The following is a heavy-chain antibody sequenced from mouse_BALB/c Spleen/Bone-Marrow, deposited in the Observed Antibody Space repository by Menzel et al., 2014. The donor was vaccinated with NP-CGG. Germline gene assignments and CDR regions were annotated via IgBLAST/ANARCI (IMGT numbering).Heavy chain of an antibody. J-gene: IGHJ4*01. V-gene: IGHV14-3*02. CDR3: ARWEYYAMDY. Sequence: VQLQQSEAELVKPGASVKLSCTASGFNIKDTFMHWVKQRPDQGLEWIGRIDPANGNTKYDPKFQGKATITADISSNTAYLQLSSLTSEDTAVYYCARWEYYAMDYWGQGTSVTVSS. D-gene: IGHD4-1*01. CDR2: IDPANGNT. CDR1: GFNIKDTF.